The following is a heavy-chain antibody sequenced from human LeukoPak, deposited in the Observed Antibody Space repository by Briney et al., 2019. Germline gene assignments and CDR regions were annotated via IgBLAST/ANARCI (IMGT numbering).Heavy chain of an antibody. D-gene: IGHD3-9*01. V-gene: IGHV3-15*01. CDR2: IKSKTDGGTT. CDR3: TTDQPVLRYFDWLLSYYFDY. CDR1: GFTFSNAW. J-gene: IGHJ4*02. Sequence: GGSLRLSCAASGFTFSNAWMSWVRQAPGKGLEWVGRIKSKTDGGTTDYAAPVKGRFTISRDDSKNTLYLQMNSLKTQDTAVYYCTTDQPVLRYFDWLLSYYFDYWGQGTLVTVSS.